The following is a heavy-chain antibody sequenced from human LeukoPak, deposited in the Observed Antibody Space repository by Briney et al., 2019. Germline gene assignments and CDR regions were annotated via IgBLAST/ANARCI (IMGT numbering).Heavy chain of an antibody. CDR2: IWYDGSNK. J-gene: IGHJ4*02. Sequence: GGSLRLSCAASGFTFSSYGMHWVRQAPGKGLEWVAVIWYDGSNKYYADSVKGRFTISRDNSKNTLYLQMNSLRAEDTAVYYCAKASWYGSGSYYFDYWGQGTLVTVSS. CDR3: AKASWYGSGSYYFDY. CDR1: GFTFSSYG. V-gene: IGHV3-33*06. D-gene: IGHD1-26*01.